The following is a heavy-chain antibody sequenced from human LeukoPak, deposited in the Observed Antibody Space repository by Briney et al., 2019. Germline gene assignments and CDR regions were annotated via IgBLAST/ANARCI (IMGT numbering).Heavy chain of an antibody. CDR3: AREGSGSYYGFAYYFDY. Sequence: PSETLSLTCTVSGGSISSYYWSWIRQPPGKGLEWIGYIYYSGSTNYNPSLKSRVTISVDTSKNQFSLKLSSVTAADTAVYYCAREGSGSYYGFAYYFDYWGQGTLVTVSS. J-gene: IGHJ4*02. CDR1: GGSISSYY. CDR2: IYYSGST. D-gene: IGHD1-26*01. V-gene: IGHV4-59*01.